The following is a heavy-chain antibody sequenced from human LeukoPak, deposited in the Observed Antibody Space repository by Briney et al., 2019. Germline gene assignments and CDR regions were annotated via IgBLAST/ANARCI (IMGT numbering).Heavy chain of an antibody. CDR2: IYWDDDK. V-gene: IGHV2-5*02. J-gene: IGHJ4*02. CDR1: GFSLSTSGVG. CDR3: AHRRDSGGWYNFDF. Sequence: SGPTLVKPIQTLTLTCTFSGFSLSTSGVGVGWIRQPPGKALEWLALIYWDDDKRYSPSLKSRLTISKDTSKNQVVLTVTNMDPVDTATYYCAHRRDSGGWYNFDFWGQGTLVTVSS. D-gene: IGHD6-19*01.